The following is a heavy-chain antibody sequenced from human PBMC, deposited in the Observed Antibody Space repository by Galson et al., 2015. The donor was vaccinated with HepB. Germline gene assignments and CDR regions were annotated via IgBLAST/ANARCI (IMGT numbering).Heavy chain of an antibody. CDR1: GFNFHYYA. CDR3: VKEDILSGFLVGSFHV. V-gene: IGHV3-64D*08. CDR2: ITNDGAGT. J-gene: IGHJ3*01. Sequence: LRLSCAASGFNFHYYAMHWVRQAPGRGLDYISGITNDGAGTNYADLVRGRFTISRDNSRKSLKLQMTSLRPDDTALYYCVKEDILSGFLVGSFHVWGQGTMVTVSS. D-gene: IGHD3-9*01.